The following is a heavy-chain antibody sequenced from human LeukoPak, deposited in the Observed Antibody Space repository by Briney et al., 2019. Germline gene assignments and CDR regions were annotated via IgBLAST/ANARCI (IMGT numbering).Heavy chain of an antibody. V-gene: IGHV4-39*07. CDR2: INHSGST. J-gene: IGHJ4*02. CDR3: ARGVGYNYGYYFDY. D-gene: IGHD5-18*01. CDR1: GGSISSGGYY. Sequence: PSETLSLTCTVSGGSISSGGYYWSWIRQPPGKGLEWIGEINHSGSTNYNPSLKSRVTISVDTSKNQFSLKLSSVTAADTAVYYCARGVGYNYGYYFDYWGQGTLVTVSS.